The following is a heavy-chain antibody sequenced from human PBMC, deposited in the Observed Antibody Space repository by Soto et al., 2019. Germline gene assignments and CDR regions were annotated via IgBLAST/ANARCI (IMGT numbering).Heavy chain of an antibody. D-gene: IGHD6-13*01. CDR1: GGTFSSYT. J-gene: IGHJ5*02. CDR3: ARETSNCDNSLDP. CDR2: IIPILNVP. Sequence: QVQLVQSGAEVKKPGSSVKVSCKASGGTFSSYTITWVRQAPGQGLEWMGRIIPILNVPHYAQEFQGRVTITADKATSTAYRELSSLRSEYTAVYYCARETSNCDNSLDPWGQGTLVTVSS. V-gene: IGHV1-69*08.